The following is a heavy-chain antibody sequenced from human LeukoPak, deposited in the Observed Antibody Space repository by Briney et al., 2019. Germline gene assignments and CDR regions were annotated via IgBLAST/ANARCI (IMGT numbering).Heavy chain of an antibody. J-gene: IGHJ4*02. CDR3: ERVIVEYLDY. CDR2: IYYSGST. Sequence: SQTLSLTCTVSGRSLSSVCYYWGWSRQNRGRGLEWIGYIYYSGSTYYKPSLKSRVTISVGTPKNEFSVKLSSVTAADTDVYYCERVIVEYLDYWGQGTLVTVSS. D-gene: IGHD1-26*01. V-gene: IGHV4-31*03. CDR1: GRSLSSVCYY.